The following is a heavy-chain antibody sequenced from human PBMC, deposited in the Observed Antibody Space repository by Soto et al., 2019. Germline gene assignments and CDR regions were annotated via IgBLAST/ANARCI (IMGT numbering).Heavy chain of an antibody. CDR2: ISWNSGSI. CDR3: AKVAGYCSSTSCLQAFDI. Sequence: EVQLVESGGGLVQPGRSLRLSCAASGFTFDDYAMHWVRQAPGKGLEWVSGISWNSGSIGYADSVKGRFTISRDNAKNSLYLQMNSLRAEDTALYYCAKVAGYCSSTSCLQAFDIWGQGTMVTVSS. J-gene: IGHJ3*02. CDR1: GFTFDDYA. V-gene: IGHV3-9*01. D-gene: IGHD2-2*01.